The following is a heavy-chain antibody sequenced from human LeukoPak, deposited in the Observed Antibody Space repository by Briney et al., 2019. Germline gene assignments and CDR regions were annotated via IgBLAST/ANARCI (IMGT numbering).Heavy chain of an antibody. V-gene: IGHV3-23*01. Sequence: GGSLRLSCAVSGITLSNYGMSWVRQAPGKWREWVAGMSDSGGSTNYADSGKGRFTIARDNTKNTLYLHMNSVRAEDTGVYFCAKRGVVIRVILVGFHKQAYYFDSWGQGALVSVSS. CDR1: GITLSNYG. CDR2: MSDSGGST. CDR3: AKRGVVIRVILVGFHKQAYYFDS. J-gene: IGHJ4*02. D-gene: IGHD3-10*01.